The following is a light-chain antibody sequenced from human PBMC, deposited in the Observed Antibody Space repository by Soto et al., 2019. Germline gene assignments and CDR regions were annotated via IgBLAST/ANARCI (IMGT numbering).Light chain of an antibody. CDR2: SAS. V-gene: IGKV3-15*01. J-gene: IGKJ1*01. CDR3: QQYSNEPGA. Sequence: DILMTQSPSTLSGYKGDRATLSCRASQTVSSRLAWYQQKPVQAPRLLIYSASSRATGIPARFSGSGSGTEFTLTISSLQPDDFAMYYCQQYSNEPGAFGQGTKVDIK. CDR1: QTVSSR.